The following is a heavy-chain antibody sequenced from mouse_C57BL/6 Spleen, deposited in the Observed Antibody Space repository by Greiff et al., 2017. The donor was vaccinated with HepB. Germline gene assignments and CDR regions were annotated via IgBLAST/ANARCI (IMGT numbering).Heavy chain of an antibody. CDR2: ISSGGDYI. CDR3: TRGYYGSSNYYAMDY. Sequence: EVQLVESGEGLVKPGGSLKLSCAASGFTFSSYAMSWVRQTPEKRLEWVAYISSGGDYIYYADTVKGRFTISRDNARNTLYLQMSSLKSEDTAMYYCTRGYYGSSNYYAMDYWGQGTSVTVSS. V-gene: IGHV5-9-1*02. D-gene: IGHD1-1*01. J-gene: IGHJ4*01. CDR1: GFTFSSYA.